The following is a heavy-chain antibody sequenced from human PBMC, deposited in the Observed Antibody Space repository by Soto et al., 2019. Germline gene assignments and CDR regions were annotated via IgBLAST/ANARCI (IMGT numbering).Heavy chain of an antibody. Sequence: RGESLKISCQGFGYSFAAYWIGWVRQMPGKGLEWMAIIYPAESHIRYSPSFQGQVTVSADKSISTTHLQWSSLKASDTAMYYCARAGSYYPSYYAMDVWGQGTPVTVSS. D-gene: IGHD1-26*01. V-gene: IGHV5-51*01. J-gene: IGHJ6*02. CDR3: ARAGSYYPSYYAMDV. CDR2: IYPAESHI. CDR1: GYSFAAYW.